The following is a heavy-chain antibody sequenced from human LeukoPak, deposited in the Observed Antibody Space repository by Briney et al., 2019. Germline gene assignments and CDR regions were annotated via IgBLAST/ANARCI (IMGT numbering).Heavy chain of an antibody. J-gene: IGHJ4*02. CDR2: INDSGRT. CDR3: ARQIGSGRWYSDH. Sequence: SETLSLTCTVSGGSISSIPSTDYYWGWVRQSPEKGLEWIGIINDSGRTYFNPSLKSRVTMSVDTSRNQFSLSLISVTAADTAVYYCARQIGSGRWYSDHWGQGTLVTVSS. CDR1: GGSISSIPSTDYY. D-gene: IGHD6-19*01. V-gene: IGHV4-39*01.